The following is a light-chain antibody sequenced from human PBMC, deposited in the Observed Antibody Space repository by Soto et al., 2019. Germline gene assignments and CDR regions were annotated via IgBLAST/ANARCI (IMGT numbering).Light chain of an antibody. J-gene: IGLJ1*01. Sequence: QSVLTQPPSASGTPGQRVTISCSGSSSNIGTHTVNWHQQVPGTAPKLLIYSNSQRPSGVRDRFSGSKSGTSASLAISGLQSEDEADYYCGAWDEGVYVFGTGTKLTVL. CDR2: SNS. CDR1: SSNIGTHT. CDR3: GAWDEGVYV. V-gene: IGLV1-44*01.